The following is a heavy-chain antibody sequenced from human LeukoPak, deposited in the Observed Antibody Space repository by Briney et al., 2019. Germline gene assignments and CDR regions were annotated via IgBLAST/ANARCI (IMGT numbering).Heavy chain of an antibody. Sequence: ASVKVSCKASGGTFSSYAISWVRQAPGQGLEWMGGIIPIFGTANYAQKFQGRVTITTDESTSTAYMELSSLRSEDTAVYYCARDLPYIAVAGTRDAFDIWGQGAMVTVSS. D-gene: IGHD6-19*01. CDR2: IIPIFGTA. V-gene: IGHV1-69*05. J-gene: IGHJ3*02. CDR1: GGTFSSYA. CDR3: ARDLPYIAVAGTRDAFDI.